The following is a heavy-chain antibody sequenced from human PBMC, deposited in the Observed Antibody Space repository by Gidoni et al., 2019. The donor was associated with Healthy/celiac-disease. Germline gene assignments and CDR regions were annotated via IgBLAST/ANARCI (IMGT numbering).Heavy chain of an antibody. V-gene: IGHV4-4*02. D-gene: IGHD3-10*01. CDR2: IYHSGST. J-gene: IGHJ4*02. CDR1: GGSISSSNW. CDR3: ARERGDGSGSYYAN. Sequence: QVQLQESGPGLVKPSGTLSLTCAVSGGSISSSNWWSWVRQPPGKGLEWVGEIYHSGSTNYNPSLKSRVTIAVDKSKNHFSLKLSSVTAADPAVYYCARERGDGSGSYYANWGQVTLVTVSS.